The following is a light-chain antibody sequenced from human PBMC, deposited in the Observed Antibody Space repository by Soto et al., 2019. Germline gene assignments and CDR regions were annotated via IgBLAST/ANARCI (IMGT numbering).Light chain of an antibody. J-gene: IGKJ2*01. Sequence: EIVLLQSPGPLPSSPGERTILSCSATQSVSSSYLAWYQQKPGQAPMLLIYVASTRATGIPDRFSGSGSGTYFTLTISSLQPEDFAVYYWQHYGSSPYTFGQGTNLEIK. V-gene: IGKV3-20*01. CDR2: VAS. CDR3: QHYGSSPYT. CDR1: QSVSSSY.